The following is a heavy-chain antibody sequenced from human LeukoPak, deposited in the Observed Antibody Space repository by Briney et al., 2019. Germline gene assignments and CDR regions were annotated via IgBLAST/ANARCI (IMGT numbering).Heavy chain of an antibody. CDR1: GYSFTTYW. J-gene: IGHJ4*02. CDR3: ARDGAYYDFWSGYLTY. Sequence: GESLKISCKASGYSFTTYWIGWVRQMPGKGLEWMGIIYPGDSNIRYSPSFQGQVTISADKSITTAYLQWSSLKASDTAVYYCARDGAYYDFWSGYLTYWGQGTLVTVSS. D-gene: IGHD3-3*01. CDR2: IYPGDSNI. V-gene: IGHV5-51*01.